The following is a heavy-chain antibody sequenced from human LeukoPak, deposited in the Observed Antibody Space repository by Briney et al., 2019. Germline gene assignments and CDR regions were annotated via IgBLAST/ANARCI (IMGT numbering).Heavy chain of an antibody. D-gene: IGHD6-13*01. V-gene: IGHV2-5*01. CDR1: GFSLSTTGVGVG. Sequence: SGPTLVNPTQTLTLTCTFSGFSLSTTGVGVGVGWIRQPPGKALEWLALIYLNDEKHCSPTLKTRLTITKDTSKNQVVLTMTNMNPLDTATYSCAHTVRASAGLIDYWGPGTLVTVSS. J-gene: IGHJ4*02. CDR2: IYLNDEK. CDR3: AHTVRASAGLIDY.